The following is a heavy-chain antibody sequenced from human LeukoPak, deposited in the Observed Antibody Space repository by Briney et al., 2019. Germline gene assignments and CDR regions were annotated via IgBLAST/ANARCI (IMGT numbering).Heavy chain of an antibody. CDR3: ARSVCSGGSCYLFDY. J-gene: IGHJ4*02. CDR1: GGSFSGYY. V-gene: IGHV4-34*01. D-gene: IGHD2-15*01. Sequence: SETLSLTCAVYGGSFSGYYWSWIRQPPGKGLEWIGEINHSGSTNYNPSLKSRVTISVDTSKNQFSLKLSSVTATDTAVYYCARSVCSGGSCYLFDYWGQGTLVTVSS. CDR2: INHSGST.